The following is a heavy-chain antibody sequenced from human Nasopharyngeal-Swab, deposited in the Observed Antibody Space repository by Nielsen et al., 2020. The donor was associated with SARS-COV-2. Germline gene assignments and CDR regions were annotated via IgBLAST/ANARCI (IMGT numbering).Heavy chain of an antibody. J-gene: IGHJ6*02. CDR3: ARDWLVAGTGACYYYYGMDV. Sequence: WIRQPPGKGLEWIGYIYYSGSTYYNPSLKSRVTISVDTSKNQFSLKLSSVTAADTAVYYCARDWLVAGTGACYYYYGMDVWGQGTTVTVSS. D-gene: IGHD6-19*01. V-gene: IGHV4-31*02. CDR2: IYYSGST.